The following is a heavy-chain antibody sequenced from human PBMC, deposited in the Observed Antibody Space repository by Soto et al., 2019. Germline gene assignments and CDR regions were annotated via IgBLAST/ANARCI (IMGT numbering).Heavy chain of an antibody. Sequence: GGSLRLSCAASGFTFSSYSMNWVRQAPGKGLEWVSSISSSSSYIYYADSVKGRFTISRDNAKNSLYLQMNSLRAEDTAVHYCARDRGSSRSSRLSSSSSDIDYWGQGTLVTVSS. D-gene: IGHD6-6*01. V-gene: IGHV3-21*01. CDR2: ISSSSSYI. CDR3: ARDRGSSRSSRLSSSSSDIDY. J-gene: IGHJ4*02. CDR1: GFTFSSYS.